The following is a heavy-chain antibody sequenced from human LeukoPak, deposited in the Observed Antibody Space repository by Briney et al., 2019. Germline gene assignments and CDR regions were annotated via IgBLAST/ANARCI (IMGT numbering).Heavy chain of an antibody. Sequence: TLSLTCTVSGGSISSGGYYWSWIRQHPGKGLEWIGYIYYSGSTYYNPSLKSRVTISVDTSKNQFSLKLSSVTAADTAVYYCAREDIVVVPAAFDYWGQGTLVTVSS. J-gene: IGHJ4*02. V-gene: IGHV4-31*03. CDR1: GGSISSGGYY. CDR3: AREDIVVVPAAFDY. CDR2: IYYSGST. D-gene: IGHD2-2*01.